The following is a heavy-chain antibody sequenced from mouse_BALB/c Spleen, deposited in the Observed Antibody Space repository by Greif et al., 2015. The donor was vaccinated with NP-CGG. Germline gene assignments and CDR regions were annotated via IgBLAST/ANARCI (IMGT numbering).Heavy chain of an antibody. CDR3: ARDNYYGSSPPWFAY. Sequence: EVHLVESGGGLVKPGGSLKLSCAASGFTFSDYYMYWVRQTPEKRLEWVATISDGGSYTYYPDSVKGRFTISRDNAKNNLYLQMSSLKSEDTAMYYCARDNYYGSSPPWFAYWGQGTLVTVSA. CDR1: GFTFSDYY. J-gene: IGHJ3*01. V-gene: IGHV5-4*02. D-gene: IGHD1-1*01. CDR2: ISDGGSYT.